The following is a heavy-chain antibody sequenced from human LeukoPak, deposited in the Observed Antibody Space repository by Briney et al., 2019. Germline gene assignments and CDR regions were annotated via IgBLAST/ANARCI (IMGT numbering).Heavy chain of an antibody. CDR3: AREKAVAYAFDY. J-gene: IGHJ4*02. CDR1: GFTFSSYA. CDR2: ISYDGSNK. D-gene: IGHD6-19*01. Sequence: GRSLRLSCAASGFTFSSYAMHWVRQAPGKGLEWVAVISYDGSNKYYADSVKGRFTISRDNSKNTLYLQMNSLRAEDTAVYYCAREKAVAYAFDYWGQGTLVTVSS. V-gene: IGHV3-30-3*01.